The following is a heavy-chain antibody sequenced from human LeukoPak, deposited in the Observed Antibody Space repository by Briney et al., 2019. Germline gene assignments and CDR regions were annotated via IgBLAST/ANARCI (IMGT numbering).Heavy chain of an antibody. Sequence: GSSVKVSCKASGGTFSSYAISWVRQAPGQGLEWMGGIIPIFGTANYAQKFLGRVTITTDESTSTAYMELSSLRSEDTAVYYCTRDQSFGGSYTGGFAEYFQHWGQGTLVTVPS. V-gene: IGHV1-69*05. J-gene: IGHJ1*01. D-gene: IGHD1-26*01. CDR2: IIPIFGTA. CDR1: GGTFSSYA. CDR3: TRDQSFGGSYTGGFAEYFQH.